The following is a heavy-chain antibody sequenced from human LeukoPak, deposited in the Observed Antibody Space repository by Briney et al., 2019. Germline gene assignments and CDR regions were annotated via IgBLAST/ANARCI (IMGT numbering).Heavy chain of an antibody. V-gene: IGHV3-21*01. CDR2: ISSSSYI. Sequence: GVSLRLSCAASGFTFSSYSMNWVRQAPGKGLEWVSSISSSSYIYYADSVKGRFTISRDNAKNSLYLQMNSLRAEDTAVYYCARGSVQAAAAGINPDYWGQGTLVTVSS. J-gene: IGHJ4*02. CDR1: GFTFSSYS. D-gene: IGHD6-13*01. CDR3: ARGSVQAAAAGINPDY.